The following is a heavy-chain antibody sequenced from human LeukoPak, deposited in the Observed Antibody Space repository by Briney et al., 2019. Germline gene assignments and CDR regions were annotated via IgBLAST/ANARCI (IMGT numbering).Heavy chain of an antibody. J-gene: IGHJ4*02. CDR1: GGSISSSSYY. D-gene: IGHD2-2*01. CDR3: ARRQSTYCSSSSCYRRDVDY. CDR2: IYYSGST. V-gene: IGHV4-39*01. Sequence: PSETLSPACTVSGGSISSSSYYWGWTRHPPGKGLEWIGSIYYSGSTYYNPSLKSRVTISVDTSKNQFSLKLSSVTAADTAVYYCARRQSTYCSSSSCYRRDVDYWGQGTLVTVSS.